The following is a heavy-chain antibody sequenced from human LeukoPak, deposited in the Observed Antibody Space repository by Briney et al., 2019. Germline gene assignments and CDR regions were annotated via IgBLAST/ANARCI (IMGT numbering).Heavy chain of an antibody. D-gene: IGHD6-6*01. J-gene: IGHJ3*02. CDR3: ARGEYSSPRSAFDI. V-gene: IGHV1-46*01. CDR1: GYTFTGYY. Sequence: PRASVKVSCKTSGYTFTGYYMHWVRQAPGQGLEWMGIINPSGGSTTYAQKFQGRATMTRDMSTSTVYMELSSLRSEDTAVYSCARGEYSSPRSAFDIWGQGTMVTVSS. CDR2: INPSGGST.